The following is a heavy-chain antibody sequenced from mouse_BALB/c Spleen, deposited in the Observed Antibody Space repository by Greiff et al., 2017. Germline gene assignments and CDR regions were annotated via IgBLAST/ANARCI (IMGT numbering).Heavy chain of an antibody. Sequence: EVKLEESGGGLVQPGGSMKLSCVASGFTFSSYWMSWVRQSPEKGLEWVAEIRLKSDNYATHYAESVKGKFTISRDDSKSRLYLQMNSLRAEDTGIYYCTMGLRRKGYAMDYWGQGTSVTVSS. CDR3: TMGLRRKGYAMDY. CDR2: IRLKSDNYAT. V-gene: IGHV6-6*02. D-gene: IGHD2-4*01. J-gene: IGHJ4*01. CDR1: GFTFSSYW.